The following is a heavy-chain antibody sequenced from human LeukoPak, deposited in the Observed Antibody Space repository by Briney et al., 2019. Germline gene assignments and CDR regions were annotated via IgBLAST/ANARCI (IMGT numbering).Heavy chain of an antibody. Sequence: GGSLRLSCAASGFTFSSYWMHWVRQAPGKGLVWVSRINSDGSSTSYADSVKGRFTISRDNAKNTLYLQMNSLRAEDTAVYYCARAGGYSYGFSTEQNWFDPWGQGTLVTVSS. CDR2: INSDGSST. J-gene: IGHJ5*02. D-gene: IGHD5-18*01. CDR3: ARAGGYSYGFSTEQNWFDP. CDR1: GFTFSSYW. V-gene: IGHV3-74*01.